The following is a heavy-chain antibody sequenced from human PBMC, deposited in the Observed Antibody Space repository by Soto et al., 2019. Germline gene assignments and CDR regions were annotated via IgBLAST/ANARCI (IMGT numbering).Heavy chain of an antibody. V-gene: IGHV2-5*02. Sequence: QITLKESGPTLVKPTQTLTLTCTFSGFSLTTSGVGVGWIRQPPGKALEWLALIYWDDDKRYSPSLKSRLAITKDTSKNQGVLTMPNVDPLDTATYYCAHDDVAQKGFDYWGQGTLVTVSS. CDR2: IYWDDDK. J-gene: IGHJ4*02. CDR1: GFSLTTSGVG. CDR3: AHDDVAQKGFDY. D-gene: IGHD5-12*01.